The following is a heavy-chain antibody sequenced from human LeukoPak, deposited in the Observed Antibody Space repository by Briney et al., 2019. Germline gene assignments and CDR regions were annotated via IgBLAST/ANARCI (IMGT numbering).Heavy chain of an antibody. Sequence: AGGSLRLSCAASGFTFSDYPMNWVRQAPGKGLEWISNIRTNIENTMFYADSVKGRFTISRDDAKNSLSLQMNSLRDEDTAVYYCVRDHIYAFDIWGRGTTVTVS. J-gene: IGHJ3*02. D-gene: IGHD2-21*01. V-gene: IGHV3-48*02. CDR2: IRTNIENTM. CDR3: VRDHIYAFDI. CDR1: GFTFSDYP.